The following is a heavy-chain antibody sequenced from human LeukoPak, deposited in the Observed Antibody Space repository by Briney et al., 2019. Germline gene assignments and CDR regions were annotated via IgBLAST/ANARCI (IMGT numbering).Heavy chain of an antibody. CDR2: IIPILGIA. CDR1: GGTFISYA. V-gene: IGHV1-69*04. J-gene: IGHJ4*02. D-gene: IGHD3-10*01. Sequence: SVKVSCKASGGTFISYAISWVRQAPGQGLEWMGRIIPILGIANYAQKFQGRVTITADKSTSTAYMELSSLRSEDTAVYYCARGVGAMVRFDYWGQGTLVTVSS. CDR3: ARGVGAMVRFDY.